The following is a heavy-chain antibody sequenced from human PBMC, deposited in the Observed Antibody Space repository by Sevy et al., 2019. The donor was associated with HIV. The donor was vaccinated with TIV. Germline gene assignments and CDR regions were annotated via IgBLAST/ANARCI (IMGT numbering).Heavy chain of an antibody. CDR2: ISYDGSNK. D-gene: IGHD3-22*01. Sequence: GGSLRLSCAASGFTFSSYGMHWVRQAPGKGLEWVAVISYDGSNKYYADSVKGRFTISRDNSKNTLYLQMNSLRAEDTAVYYCAKDIHYYYDSRRPDLFDYWGQGTLVTVSS. CDR3: AKDIHYYYDSRRPDLFDY. J-gene: IGHJ4*02. CDR1: GFTFSSYG. V-gene: IGHV3-30*18.